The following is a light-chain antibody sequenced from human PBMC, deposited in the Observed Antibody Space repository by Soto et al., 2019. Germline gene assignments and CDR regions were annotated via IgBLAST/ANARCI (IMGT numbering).Light chain of an antibody. CDR2: TSG. Sequence: IHVTQSPSSLSASVGDRVTITCRASQRITTYLNWYQQKPGEAPKLLISTSGTLQRGVPSRFTGSGSGTDFTLTIAGLQRADFATYFGQQTYNTPYTFGQGTKLEIK. V-gene: IGKV1-39*01. CDR3: QQTYNTPYT. CDR1: QRITTY. J-gene: IGKJ2*01.